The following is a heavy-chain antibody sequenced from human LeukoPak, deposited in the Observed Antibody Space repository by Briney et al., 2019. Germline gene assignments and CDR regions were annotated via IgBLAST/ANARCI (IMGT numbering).Heavy chain of an antibody. CDR2: ISSSSSYI. V-gene: IGHV3-21*04. J-gene: IGHJ4*02. CDR1: GLTFSSYS. Sequence: GASLRLSCAASGLTFSSYSMNWVRQAPGKGLEWVSSISSSSSYIYYADSVKGRFTISRDNAKNSLYLQVNSLRAEDTAVYYCAKKLGTTDYWGQGTLVTVSS. D-gene: IGHD7-27*01. CDR3: AKKLGTTDY.